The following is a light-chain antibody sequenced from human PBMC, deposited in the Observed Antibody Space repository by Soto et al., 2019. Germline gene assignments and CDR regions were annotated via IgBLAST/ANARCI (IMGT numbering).Light chain of an antibody. Sequence: AIQLTQSPSSLSASVGDRVTVTCRASQGVGSSLAWSQQKPGKRPELLIYGASTMETGVPSRFSGSGSGTDFTLTITSLQPEDYATAYCQQFNSYPLTFGQGTRLDI. CDR1: QGVGSS. J-gene: IGKJ5*01. CDR2: GAS. CDR3: QQFNSYPLT. V-gene: IGKV1-13*02.